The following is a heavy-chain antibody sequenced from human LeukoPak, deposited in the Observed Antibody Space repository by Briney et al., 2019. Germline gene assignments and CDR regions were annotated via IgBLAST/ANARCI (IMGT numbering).Heavy chain of an antibody. CDR1: GFTFSNSP. V-gene: IGHV3-23*01. J-gene: IGHJ4*02. Sequence: GGSLRLSCAASGFTFSNSPVTWVRQAPGKGLEWVSAISVGGDTYYADSVKGRFTISRDNSKNTLYLQMNSLGVEDTAVFYCAKEGVRSFDYWGQGTLVTVSS. D-gene: IGHD2-21*01. CDR2: ISVGGDT. CDR3: AKEGVRSFDY.